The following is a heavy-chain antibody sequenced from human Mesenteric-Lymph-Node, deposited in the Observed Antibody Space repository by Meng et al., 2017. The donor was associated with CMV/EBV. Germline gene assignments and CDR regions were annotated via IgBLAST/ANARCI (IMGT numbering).Heavy chain of an antibody. Sequence: GESLKISCAASGFTFNDYYMSWIRQAPGKGLEWISYISSDGLTIYYADSVKGRFTVSRDNAKNSLYLQMNSLRAEDTAVYYCTRDLRIHGQLDIDYWGQGTLVTVSS. J-gene: IGHJ4*02. V-gene: IGHV3-11*01. D-gene: IGHD6-6*01. CDR1: GFTFNDYY. CDR3: TRDLRIHGQLDIDY. CDR2: ISSDGLTI.